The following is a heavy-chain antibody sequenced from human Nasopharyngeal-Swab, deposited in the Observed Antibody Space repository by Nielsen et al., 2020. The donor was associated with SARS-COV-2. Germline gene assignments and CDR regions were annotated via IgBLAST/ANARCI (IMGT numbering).Heavy chain of an antibody. CDR3: AVPIWTGPPDAFDI. Sequence: GGSLRLSCAASGFTFDDYTMHWVRQAPGKGLEWVSLTSWDGGSTYYADSVKGRFTISRDNSKNSLYLQMNSLRTEDTALYYCAVPIWTGPPDAFDIWGQGTMVTVSS. CDR1: GFTFDDYT. D-gene: IGHD3/OR15-3a*01. J-gene: IGHJ3*02. V-gene: IGHV3-43*01. CDR2: TSWDGGST.